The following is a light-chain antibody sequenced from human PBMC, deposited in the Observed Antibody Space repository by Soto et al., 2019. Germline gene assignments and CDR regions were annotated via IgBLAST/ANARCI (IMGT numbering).Light chain of an antibody. CDR3: QQANSPPLT. Sequence: DIQMTQSPSSVSASVGDRVTITCRASERINTYLAWYQQQPGKAPKLLIYAAYSLQSGVQSRFSGSGSGTEFTLTIRNLQPEDFATYYCQQANSPPLTFGGGTKVDIK. J-gene: IGKJ4*01. V-gene: IGKV1-12*01. CDR2: AAY. CDR1: ERINTY.